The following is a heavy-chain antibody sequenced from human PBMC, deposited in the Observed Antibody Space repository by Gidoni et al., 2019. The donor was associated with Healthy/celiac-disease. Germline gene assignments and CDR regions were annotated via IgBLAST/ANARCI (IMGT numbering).Heavy chain of an antibody. J-gene: IGHJ4*02. CDR2: IYYSGST. V-gene: IGHV4-39*01. D-gene: IGHD6-19*01. CDR3: ASPGLSDSSGWYGVNFDY. Sequence: QLQLQESGPGLVKPSETLSLPCTVSGGSISSSSYYWGWIRQPPGKGLEWIGSIYYSGSTYYNPSLKSRVTISVDTSKNQFSLKLSSVTAADTAVYYCASPGLSDSSGWYGVNFDYWGQGTLVTVSS. CDR1: GGSISSSSYY.